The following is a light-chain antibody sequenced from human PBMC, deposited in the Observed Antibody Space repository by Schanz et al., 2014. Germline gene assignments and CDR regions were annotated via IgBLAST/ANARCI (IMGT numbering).Light chain of an antibody. CDR1: QSLSGGY. CDR2: DTS. V-gene: IGKV3-20*01. J-gene: IGKJ2*02. Sequence: IVLTQSPGTLSLSPGDSATLSCRASQSLSGGYLAWYRQKPGQPPRLLIFDTSNRATGIPARFRGSASGTDFTLTISRLEPEDFAVYYCQRYGSSPPWTFGQGTKLEIK. CDR3: QRYGSSPPWT.